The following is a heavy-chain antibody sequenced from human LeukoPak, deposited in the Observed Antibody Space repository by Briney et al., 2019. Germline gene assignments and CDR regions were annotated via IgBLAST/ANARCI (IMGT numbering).Heavy chain of an antibody. V-gene: IGHV3-48*02. CDR1: GFTLTGYT. D-gene: IGHD3-9*01. Sequence: GGSLRLSRAASGFTLTGYTMTWVRQAPGKGLDWISSISTSSTRYYADSVKGRFTVSRDNAKNALSLQMNSRRDEDTAVYYAAGGLLRYSDYWGRGTLVTVSS. CDR2: ISTSSTR. J-gene: IGHJ4*02. CDR3: AGGLLRYSDY.